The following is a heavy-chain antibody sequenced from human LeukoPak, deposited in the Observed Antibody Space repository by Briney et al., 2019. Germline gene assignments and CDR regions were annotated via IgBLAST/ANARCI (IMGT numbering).Heavy chain of an antibody. D-gene: IGHD3-22*01. CDR1: GFTVSSNY. CDR3: ARNYYDSSGYYVDFHF. Sequence: GGSLRLSCVASGFTVSSNYMSWVRQAPGKGLEWVSYISSSSSTIYYADSVKGRFTISRDNAKNSLYLQMNSLRDEDTAVYYCARNYYDSSGYYVDFHFWGQGTLVTVSS. J-gene: IGHJ1*01. V-gene: IGHV3-48*02. CDR2: ISSSSSTI.